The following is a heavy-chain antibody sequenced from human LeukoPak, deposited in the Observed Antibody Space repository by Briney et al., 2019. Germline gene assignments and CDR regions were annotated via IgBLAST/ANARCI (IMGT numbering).Heavy chain of an antibody. J-gene: IGHJ4*02. V-gene: IGHV3-11*01. CDR1: GSIFRDYH. CDR2: ISSSGSTI. D-gene: IGHD5-24*01. Sequence: PGGSLRLSCAASGSIFRDYHMSWIRQAPGKGLEWVSNISSSGSTIYYADSVKGRFTISRDNAKNSLYLQMNSLRAEDAAVYSCASMWSEGDGYNPQDYWGQGTLVTVSS. CDR3: ASMWSEGDGYNPQDY.